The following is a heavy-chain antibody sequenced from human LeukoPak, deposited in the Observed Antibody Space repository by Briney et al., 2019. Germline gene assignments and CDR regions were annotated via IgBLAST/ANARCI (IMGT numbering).Heavy chain of an antibody. CDR1: GGSISSYY. Sequence: SETPSLTCTVSGGSISSYYWSWIRQPAGKGLEWIGRIYTSGSTNYNPSLKSRVTMSVDTSKNQFSLKLSSVTAADTAVYYCARVTTMVRGVIKRGRGNFDYWGQGTLVTVSS. V-gene: IGHV4-4*07. J-gene: IGHJ4*02. D-gene: IGHD3-10*01. CDR3: ARVTTMVRGVIKRGRGNFDY. CDR2: IYTSGST.